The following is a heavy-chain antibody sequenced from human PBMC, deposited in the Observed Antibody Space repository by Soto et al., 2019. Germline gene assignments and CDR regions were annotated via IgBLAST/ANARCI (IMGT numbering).Heavy chain of an antibody. Sequence: PGGSLRLSCAASGFTFSSYAMSWVRQAPGKGLEWVSGISGSGTTTYYADSVKGRFTISRDNSKNTMYLQMNSLRAEDTAVYYCAKDPAGATRGRFDYWGQGALVTVSS. D-gene: IGHD1-26*01. CDR1: GFTFSSYA. V-gene: IGHV3-23*01. J-gene: IGHJ4*02. CDR2: ISGSGTTT. CDR3: AKDPAGATRGRFDY.